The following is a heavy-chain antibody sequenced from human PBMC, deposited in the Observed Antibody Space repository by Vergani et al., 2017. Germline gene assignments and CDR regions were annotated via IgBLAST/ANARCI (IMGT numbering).Heavy chain of an antibody. D-gene: IGHD6-13*01. CDR1: GFTFDDYA. CDR2: ISWTSGSI. V-gene: IGHV3-9*01. Sequence: EVQLVESGGGLVQPGRSLRLSCAASGFTFDDYAMHWVRQAPGKGLEWVSGISWTSGSIGDADSVKGRFTISRDNAENSLYLQMNSLRAEDTALYYCAKSMTRIAAAGTYYYYGMDVWGQGSTVTVSS. CDR3: AKSMTRIAAAGTYYYYGMDV. J-gene: IGHJ6*02.